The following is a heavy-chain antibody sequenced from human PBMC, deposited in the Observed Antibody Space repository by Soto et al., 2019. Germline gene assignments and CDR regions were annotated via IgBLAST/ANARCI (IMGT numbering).Heavy chain of an antibody. CDR1: GFTFSSYA. Sequence: PGGSLRLSCAASGFTFSSYAMSWVRQAPGKGLEWVSAISGSGGSTYYADSVKGRFTISRDNSKNTLYLQMNSLRAEDTAAYYCAVFWSGYYTSRSFDYWGQGTLVTVSS. CDR2: ISGSGGST. J-gene: IGHJ4*02. CDR3: AVFWSGYYTSRSFDY. V-gene: IGHV3-23*01. D-gene: IGHD3-3*01.